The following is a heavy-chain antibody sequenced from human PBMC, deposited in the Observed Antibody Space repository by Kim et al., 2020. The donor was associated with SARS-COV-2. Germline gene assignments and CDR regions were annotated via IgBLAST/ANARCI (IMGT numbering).Heavy chain of an antibody. J-gene: IGHJ4*02. CDR3: ARGPATGDWVDY. CDR2: MNPNSGNT. D-gene: IGHD7-27*01. V-gene: IGHV1-8*01. Sequence: ASVKVSCKASGYTFTSYDINWVRQATGQGLEWMGWMNPNSGNTGYAQKFQGRVTMTRNTSISTAYMELSSLRSEDTAVYYCARGPATGDWVDYWGQGTLVTVSS. CDR1: GYTFTSYD.